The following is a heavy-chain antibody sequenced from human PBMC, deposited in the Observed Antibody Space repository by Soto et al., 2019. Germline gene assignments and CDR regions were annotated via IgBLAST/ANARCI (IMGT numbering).Heavy chain of an antibody. Sequence: EVQLLESGGGLVRPGGSLRLSCTASGFSFSSYALSWVRQAPGKGLEWVSTISGSDGKTYYADSVKGRFSISGDTSKTTLYLEMTSLRVEDTAVYYCARWSFLDYWGQGTRVTVS. CDR2: ISGSDGKT. J-gene: IGHJ4*02. CDR3: ARWSFLDY. D-gene: IGHD1-26*01. CDR1: GFSFSSYA. V-gene: IGHV3-23*01.